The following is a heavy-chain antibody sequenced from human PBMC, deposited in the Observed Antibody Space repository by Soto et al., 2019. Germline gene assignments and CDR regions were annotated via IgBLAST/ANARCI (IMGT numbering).Heavy chain of an antibody. CDR3: AKERGHRGAYDS. CDR1: GFTFTNYY. J-gene: IGHJ5*01. CDR2: INLSGGTT. V-gene: IGHV1-46*01. D-gene: IGHD1-26*01. Sequence: ASVKVSCKASGFTFTNYYMHWVRQAPGQGLEWMGIINLSGGTTIYAQKFQGSVTMTRDTSTSTVYLDLTSLKSEDTAVYYCAKERGHRGAYDSWGQGTLVTVSS.